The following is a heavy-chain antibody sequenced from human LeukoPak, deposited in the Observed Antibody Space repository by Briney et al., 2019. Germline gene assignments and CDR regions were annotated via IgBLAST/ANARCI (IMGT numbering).Heavy chain of an antibody. D-gene: IGHD3-22*01. Sequence: GSLRLSCAASGFKFNSYWMSWIRQGPGKGLEWVANINQEGSAEYNVDSVKGRFIISRDNAKNAVFLEMNSLRAEDTGVHFCARDPYYYESSGYEFGAFDIWGQGTMVTVSS. J-gene: IGHJ3*02. CDR2: INQEGSAE. CDR1: GFKFNSYW. CDR3: ARDPYYYESSGYEFGAFDI. V-gene: IGHV3-7*01.